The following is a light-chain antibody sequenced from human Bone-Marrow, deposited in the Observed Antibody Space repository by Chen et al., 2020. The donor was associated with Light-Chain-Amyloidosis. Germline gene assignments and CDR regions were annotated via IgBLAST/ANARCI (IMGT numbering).Light chain of an antibody. V-gene: IGLV2-14*03. CDR2: DVS. CDR1: STHVCGYNY. J-gene: IGLJ1*01. Sequence: QSALTQPASVSGSPGQTFTISCTGTSTHVCGYNYVSWYQQHPGKAPKLMIYDVSTRSSGVSCRFSGSKSGNTASLTISELQDEDEADYYCSSYTASSFYVFGAATTVTVL. CDR3: SSYTASSFYV.